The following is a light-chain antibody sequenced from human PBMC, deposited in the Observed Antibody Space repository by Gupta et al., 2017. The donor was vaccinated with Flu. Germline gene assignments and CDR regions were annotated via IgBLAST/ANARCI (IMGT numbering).Light chain of an antibody. CDR3: QQDGTSLA. V-gene: IGKV3-20*01. J-gene: IGKJ1*01. CDR2: ATS. CDR1: QRVSSFY. Sequence: EIVLTQSPGTLSLSPGEGATLSCRASQRVSSFYLAWYQQKPGQAPRLLIYATSTRATGIPDRFSGSGSGTDFTLTISRLEPEDFAVYYWQQDGTSLAFGQGSKVEIK.